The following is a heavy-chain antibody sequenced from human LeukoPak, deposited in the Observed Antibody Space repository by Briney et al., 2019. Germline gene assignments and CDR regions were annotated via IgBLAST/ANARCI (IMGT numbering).Heavy chain of an antibody. V-gene: IGHV1-2*02. CDR3: ARAPPSRFLEWLTPMGGY. CDR2: INPKSGDT. CDR1: GYTFTGYY. J-gene: IGHJ4*02. Sequence: ASVKVSCKASGYTFTGYYMHWVRQAPGQGLEWMGWINPKSGDTIYAQMFQGRVTMTRDTSISTAYMELRSLRSDDTAVYYCARAPPSRFLEWLTPMGGYWGQGTLVTVSS. D-gene: IGHD3-3*01.